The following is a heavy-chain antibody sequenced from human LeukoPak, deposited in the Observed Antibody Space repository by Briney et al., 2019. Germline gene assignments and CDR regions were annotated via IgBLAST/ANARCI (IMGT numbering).Heavy chain of an antibody. J-gene: IGHJ4*02. D-gene: IGHD5-18*01. Sequence: SETLSLTCTVSGGSISSGGYYWSWIRQHPGKGLEWIGYIYYSGSTYYNPSLKSRVTISVDTSKNQFSLKLSSVTAADTAVYYCARVNTAMAYRSFDYWGQGTLVTVSS. CDR2: IYYSGST. CDR1: GGSISSGGYY. CDR3: ARVNTAMAYRSFDY. V-gene: IGHV4-31*03.